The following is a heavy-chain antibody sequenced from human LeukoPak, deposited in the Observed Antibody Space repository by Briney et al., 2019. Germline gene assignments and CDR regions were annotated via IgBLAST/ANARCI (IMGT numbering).Heavy chain of an antibody. CDR2: ISSSSSYI. D-gene: IGHD6-19*01. CDR1: GFTFSSYS. CDR3: ARDLVLSSGWYRGGWFDP. Sequence: GGSLRLSRAASGFTFSSYSMNWVRQAPGKGLEWVSSISSSSSYIYYADSVKGRFTISRDNAKNSLYLQMNSLRAEDTAVYYCARDLVLSSGWYRGGWFDPWGQGTLVTVSS. J-gene: IGHJ5*02. V-gene: IGHV3-21*01.